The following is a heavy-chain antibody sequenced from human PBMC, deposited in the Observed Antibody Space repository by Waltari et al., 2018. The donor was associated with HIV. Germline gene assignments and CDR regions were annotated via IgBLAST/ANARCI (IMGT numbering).Heavy chain of an antibody. V-gene: IGHV4-59*01. CDR3: ARFAGPGRYYFDY. D-gene: IGHD3-10*01. Sequence: QVQLQESGPGLVKPSETLSLTCTVSGGSISSYYWSWIRQPPGKGLEWIGYIYYSGSTNYTPSRKSRVTISVDTSKNQFSLKLSSVTAADTAVYYCARFAGPGRYYFDYWGQGTLVTVSS. J-gene: IGHJ4*02. CDR2: IYYSGST. CDR1: GGSISSYY.